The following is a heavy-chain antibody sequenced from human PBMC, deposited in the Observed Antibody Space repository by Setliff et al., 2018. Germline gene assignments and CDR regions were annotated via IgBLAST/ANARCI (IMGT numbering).Heavy chain of an antibody. J-gene: IGHJ6*03. CDR1: GGTFSSYV. CDR3: AGGQPLVRKYYYYMDV. V-gene: IGHV1-69*13. CDR2: IIPMFGT. D-gene: IGHD3-10*01. Sequence: GASVKVSCKASGGTFSSYVTSWVREAPGQGLEWMGGIIPMFGTNYAQKFQGRVTITADESTSTAYMELSSLGSEDTAVYYCAGGQPLVRKYYYYMDVWGKGTTVTVSS.